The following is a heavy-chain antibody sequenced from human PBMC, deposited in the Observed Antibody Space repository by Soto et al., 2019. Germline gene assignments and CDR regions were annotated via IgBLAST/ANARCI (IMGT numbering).Heavy chain of an antibody. CDR2: ICSGGSII. CDR3: ARSIYDFWSDVRRNNFDY. Sequence: WGSLRLTCASCGFSISIYEMNWVRQAPGKGLEWVSYICSGGSIIYYADSVKGLFTISRDNAKNSLYLQMNRLRAEDTAVYYCARSIYDFWSDVRRNNFDYWGQGTLVTGSS. J-gene: IGHJ4*02. D-gene: IGHD3-3*01. V-gene: IGHV3-48*03. CDR1: GFSISIYE.